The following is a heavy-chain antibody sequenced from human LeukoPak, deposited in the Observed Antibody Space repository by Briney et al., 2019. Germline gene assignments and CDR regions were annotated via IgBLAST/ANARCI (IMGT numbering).Heavy chain of an antibody. V-gene: IGHV3-7*01. CDR3: ARDAHLSPVVVVVAEDY. J-gene: IGHJ4*02. Sequence: GGSLRLSCAASGFTFSSYWMSWVRQAPGKGLEWVANIKQDGSEKYYVDSVKGRFTISRDNAKNSLYLQMNSLRAEDTAVYYCARDAHLSPVVVVVAEDYWGQGTLVTVSS. CDR1: GFTFSSYW. CDR2: IKQDGSEK. D-gene: IGHD2-15*01.